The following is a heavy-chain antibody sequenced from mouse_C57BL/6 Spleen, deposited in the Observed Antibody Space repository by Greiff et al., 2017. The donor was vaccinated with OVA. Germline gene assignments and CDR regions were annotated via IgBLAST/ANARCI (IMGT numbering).Heavy chain of an antibody. Sequence: QVQLQQSGPELVKPGASVKISCKASGYAFSSSWMNWVKQRHGKGLEWIGRIYPGDGDTNYNGKFKGKATLTADKSSSTAYMQLSSLTSEDSAVYFCAREGDGYYLYYYAMDYWGQGTSVTVSS. CDR1: GYAFSSSW. CDR3: AREGDGYYLYYYAMDY. J-gene: IGHJ4*01. D-gene: IGHD2-3*01. V-gene: IGHV1-82*01. CDR2: IYPGDGDT.